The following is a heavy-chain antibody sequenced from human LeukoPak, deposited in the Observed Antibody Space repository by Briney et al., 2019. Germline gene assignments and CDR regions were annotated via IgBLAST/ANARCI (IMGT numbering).Heavy chain of an antibody. D-gene: IGHD2-2*01. CDR2: INPINGRT. J-gene: IGHJ5*02. Sequence: ASLKDSCKLSGYTFSRYYMHWVRQAPPQGLAWMGWINPINGRTNDAQKFQGRVTMTRDTSISTAYMELSRLRSDDTAVYYCARERSKGSKFVGWFVPWGQGTLVTVSS. CDR3: ARERSKGSKFVGWFVP. CDR1: GYTFSRYY. V-gene: IGHV1-2*02.